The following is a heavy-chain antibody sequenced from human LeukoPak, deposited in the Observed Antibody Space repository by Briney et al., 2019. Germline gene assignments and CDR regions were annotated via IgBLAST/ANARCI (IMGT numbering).Heavy chain of an antibody. Sequence: SETLSLTCTVSGGSISSSSYYWGWIRQPPGKGLEWIGSIYYSGSTYYNPSLKSRVTISVDTSKNQFSLKLSSVTAADTAVYYCARQGIPGAFDIWGQGTMVTVSS. CDR2: IYYSGST. D-gene: IGHD5-18*01. J-gene: IGHJ3*02. V-gene: IGHV4-39*07. CDR1: GGSISSSSYY. CDR3: ARQGIPGAFDI.